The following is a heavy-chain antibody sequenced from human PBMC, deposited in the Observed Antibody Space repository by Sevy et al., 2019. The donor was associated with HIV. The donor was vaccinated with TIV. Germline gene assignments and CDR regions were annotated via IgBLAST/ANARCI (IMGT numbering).Heavy chain of an antibody. J-gene: IGHJ4*01. CDR3: ARDGGYSIKGSPLY. CDR2: ISYEGTET. CDR1: GFAFSSHA. D-gene: IGHD6-13*01. Sequence: GGSLRLSCAASGFAFSSHAMHWVRQAPGKGLEWVAVISYEGTETFYAAPVEGRFTITRDISKNMLSLQINSLRPEVRAVFFCARDGGYSIKGSPLYWGHGTLVTVSS. V-gene: IGHV3-30-3*01.